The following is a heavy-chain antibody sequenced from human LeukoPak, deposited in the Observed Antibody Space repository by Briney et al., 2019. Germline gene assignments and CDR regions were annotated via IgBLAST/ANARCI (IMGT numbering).Heavy chain of an antibody. CDR3: AKTTVGYSSGRFPGWPADY. D-gene: IGHD2-15*01. J-gene: IGHJ4*02. CDR2: IFGSGGSA. V-gene: IGHV3-23*01. CDR1: GFAFGSYA. Sequence: GGSLRLSCTASGFAFGSYAMYWVRQAPGKGLEWVSGIFGSGGSAHYADSVKGRFTISRDNSKNTVYLEMNSLRVEDTAVYYCAKTTVGYSSGRFPGWPADYWGQGTLVTVSS.